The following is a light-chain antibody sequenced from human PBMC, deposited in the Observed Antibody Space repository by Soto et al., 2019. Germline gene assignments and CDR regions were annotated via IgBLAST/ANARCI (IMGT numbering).Light chain of an antibody. CDR1: QSVSNRY. CDR2: GAS. Sequence: EIVLTQSPGTLSLSPGERATLSCRASQSVSNRYLAWYQQKPGQTPRLLVYGASSRATGIPDRFSGSGSGTDFTLTISRLEPEDFAVFFCQQYGTLPWTFGQGTKVEIK. CDR3: QQYGTLPWT. V-gene: IGKV3-20*01. J-gene: IGKJ1*01.